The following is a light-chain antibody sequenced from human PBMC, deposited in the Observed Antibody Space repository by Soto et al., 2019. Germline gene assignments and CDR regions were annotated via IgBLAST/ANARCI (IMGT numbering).Light chain of an antibody. V-gene: IGLV2-14*01. J-gene: IGLJ2*01. CDR2: EVS. CDR3: NSYTSSYTLV. Sequence: QSVLTQPASVSGSPGQSITISCSGTSHDVGGYDYVSWYQQHPGKAPKLVIYEVSNRPSWVSNRFSGSKSGNTASLTISGLQPEDEADYYCNSYTSSYTLVFGGGTKLTVL. CDR1: SHDVGGYDY.